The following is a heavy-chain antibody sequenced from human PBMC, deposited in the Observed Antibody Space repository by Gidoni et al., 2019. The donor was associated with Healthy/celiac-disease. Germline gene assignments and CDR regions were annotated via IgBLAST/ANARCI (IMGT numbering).Heavy chain of an antibody. V-gene: IGHV3-21*01. CDR2: ISSSSSYI. Sequence: EVQLVESGGGLVKPGGSLRLSCAASGFTFSSYSMNWVRQAPGKGLEWVSSISSSSSYIYYADSVKGRFTISRDNAKNSLYLQMNSLRAEDTAVYYCASYHCSGGSCYLDYWGQGTLVTVSS. J-gene: IGHJ4*02. CDR3: ASYHCSGGSCYLDY. CDR1: GFTFSSYS. D-gene: IGHD2-15*01.